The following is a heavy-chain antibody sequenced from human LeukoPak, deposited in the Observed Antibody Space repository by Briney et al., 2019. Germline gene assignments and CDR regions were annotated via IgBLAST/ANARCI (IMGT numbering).Heavy chain of an antibody. Sequence: GGSLRLSCAASGFTFSSYSMTWVRQAPGKGLEWVSSISSSSSYIYYADSVKGRFTISRDNAKNSLYLQMNSLRAEDTAVYYCARWEAFGGDRYGMDVWGQGTTVTVSS. D-gene: IGHD3-3*01. CDR2: ISSSSSYI. CDR3: ARWEAFGGDRYGMDV. CDR1: GFTFSSYS. J-gene: IGHJ6*02. V-gene: IGHV3-21*01.